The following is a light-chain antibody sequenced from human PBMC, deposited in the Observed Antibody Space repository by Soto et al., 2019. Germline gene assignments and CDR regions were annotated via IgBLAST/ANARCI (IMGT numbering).Light chain of an antibody. CDR1: QSVNSY. J-gene: IGKJ5*01. CDR2: DAS. Sequence: IVLAHSPGTRALSQGGRATRSCRASQSVNSYLAWYQQKPGQAPRLLIYDASNRATGIPARFSGSGSGTDFTLTIRRLEPEDFAVYYCQQSSNWPPINCGQGTRLEIK. V-gene: IGKV3-11*01. CDR3: QQSSNWPPIN.